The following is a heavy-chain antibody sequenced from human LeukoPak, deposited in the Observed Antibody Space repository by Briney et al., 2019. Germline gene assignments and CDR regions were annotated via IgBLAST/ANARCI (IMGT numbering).Heavy chain of an antibody. D-gene: IGHD5-18*01. CDR2: IKSKSDGGTT. CDR3: TTPTPAMATRANC. J-gene: IGHJ4*02. CDR1: GFTFSNAW. Sequence: PGGSLRLSCAASGFTFSNAWMNWVRQAPGKGLEWVGRIKSKSDGGTTDYVAPVKGRFTISRDDSKNMLYLQMNSLKIEDTAVYYCTTPTPAMATRANCWGQGTLVTVSS. V-gene: IGHV3-15*01.